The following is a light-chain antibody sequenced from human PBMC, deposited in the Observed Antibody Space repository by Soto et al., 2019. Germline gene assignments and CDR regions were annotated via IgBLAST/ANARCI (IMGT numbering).Light chain of an antibody. V-gene: IGKV3-11*01. J-gene: IGKJ1*01. Sequence: EIVLTQSPATLSLSPGERATLSCRASQSVGSNYLAWYQQKPGQAPRVLIYGASNRATGIPDRFSGSGSGTDFTLTISSLEPEDFAAYYCQQRSNWPRTFGQGTKVDI. CDR2: GAS. CDR3: QQRSNWPRT. CDR1: QSVGSNY.